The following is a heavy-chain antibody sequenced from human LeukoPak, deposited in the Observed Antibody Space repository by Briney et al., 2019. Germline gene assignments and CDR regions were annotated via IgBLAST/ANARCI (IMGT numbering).Heavy chain of an antibody. V-gene: IGHV5-51*01. CDR3: ARQGPTTVVTPDWFDP. Sequence: GESLQISCKGSGYSFTSYWIGWVRQMPGKGLEWMGIIYPGDSNTRYSPSFQGQVTISADKSISTAYLQWSSLKASDTAMYYCARQGPTTVVTPDWFDPWGQGTLVTVSS. J-gene: IGHJ5*02. CDR1: GYSFTSYW. CDR2: IYPGDSNT. D-gene: IGHD4-23*01.